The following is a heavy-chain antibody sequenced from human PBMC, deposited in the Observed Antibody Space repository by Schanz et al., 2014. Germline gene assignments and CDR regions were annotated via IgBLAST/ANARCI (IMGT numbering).Heavy chain of an antibody. D-gene: IGHD6-13*01. V-gene: IGHV3-23*01. CDR2: ISGSGGST. J-gene: IGHJ4*01. Sequence: EVQLLESGGGLVQPGGSLRLSCAASGFTFSSYAMSWVRQAPGKGLEWVSGISGSGGSTYYADSVKGRFTISRDNSKNTLYLQMSSLSADDTAVYYCAREQIMAAAGLVDYWGHGTLVTVSS. CDR3: AREQIMAAAGLVDY. CDR1: GFTFSSYA.